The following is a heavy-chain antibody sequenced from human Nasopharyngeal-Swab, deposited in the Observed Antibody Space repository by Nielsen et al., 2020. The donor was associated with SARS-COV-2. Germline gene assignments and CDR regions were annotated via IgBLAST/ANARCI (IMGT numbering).Heavy chain of an antibody. D-gene: IGHD2-2*01. Sequence: GGSLRLSCAASGFTFSSYAMSWVRQAPGKGLEWVSAISGSGGSTYYADSVKGRFTTSRDNSKNTLYLQMNSLRAEDTAVYYCDRSTSWFDAFDIWGQGTMVTVSS. CDR2: ISGSGGST. J-gene: IGHJ3*02. CDR1: GFTFSSYA. V-gene: IGHV3-23*01. CDR3: DRSTSWFDAFDI.